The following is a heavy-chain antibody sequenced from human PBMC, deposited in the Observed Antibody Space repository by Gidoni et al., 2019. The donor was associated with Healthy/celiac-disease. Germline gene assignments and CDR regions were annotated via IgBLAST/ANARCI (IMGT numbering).Heavy chain of an antibody. J-gene: IGHJ6*02. Sequence: EVQLVESGGGLVKPGGSLRLFCAASGFTFSRYSLHWVRQAPGKGLECVSSISRSSIYIYYADSVKGRFTISRDNAKNSMYLQMNSLRAEDTAVYYCARDKTPHPIVVVVHYGMDVWGQGTTVTVSS. CDR1: GFTFSRYS. D-gene: IGHD2-15*01. CDR3: ARDKTPHPIVVVVHYGMDV. V-gene: IGHV3-21*01. CDR2: ISRSSIYI.